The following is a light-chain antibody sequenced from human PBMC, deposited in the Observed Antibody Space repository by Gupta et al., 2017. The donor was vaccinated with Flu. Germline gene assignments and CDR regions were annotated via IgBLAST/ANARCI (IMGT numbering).Light chain of an antibody. J-gene: IGKJ1*01. CDR2: WAS. V-gene: IGKV4-1*01. CDR3: QQYDRTPAT. CDR1: QSRLYSSNNQTY. Sequence: SLGERATINCKSSQSRLYSSNNQTYLAWYQQKPGQPPKVLIDWASTRGFGVPDRFTGRGSGTDFTLAISRRQAEDVAVYYCQQYDRTPATFGQGTKVEI.